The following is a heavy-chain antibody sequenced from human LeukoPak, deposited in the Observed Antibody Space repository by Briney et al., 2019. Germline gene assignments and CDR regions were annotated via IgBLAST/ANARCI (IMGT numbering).Heavy chain of an antibody. V-gene: IGHV4-34*01. CDR2: INHSGST. J-gene: IGHJ4*02. D-gene: IGHD3-16*02. CDR3: ARHPLSY. Sequence: SEILSLTCAVYGGSFSGYYWSWIRQPPGKGLEWIGEINHSGSTNYNPSLKSRVTISVDTSKNQFSLKLSSVTAADTAVYYCARHPLSYWGQGTLVTVSS. CDR1: GGSFSGYY.